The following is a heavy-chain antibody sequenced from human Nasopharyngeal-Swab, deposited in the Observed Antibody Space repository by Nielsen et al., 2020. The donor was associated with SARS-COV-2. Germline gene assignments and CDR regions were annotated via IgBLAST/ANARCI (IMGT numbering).Heavy chain of an antibody. D-gene: IGHD6-19*01. J-gene: IGHJ6*02. CDR2: ISGSSSTI. CDR3: ARGAVAYMSYYYYYGMDV. Sequence: GGSLRLSCAASGFTFNSYSMNWVRQAPGKGLEWVSYISGSSSTIYHADSVQGRFTISRDNAKNSLYLQMKSLRDEDTAVYYCARGAVAYMSYYYYYGMDVWSQGTTVTVSS. V-gene: IGHV3-48*02. CDR1: GFTFNSYS.